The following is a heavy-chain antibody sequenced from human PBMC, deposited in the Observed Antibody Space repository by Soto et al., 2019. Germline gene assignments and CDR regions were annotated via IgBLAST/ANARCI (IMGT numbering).Heavy chain of an antibody. CDR2: IRPSGGRT. V-gene: IGHV1-46*01. Sequence: SVKVYCKSSGYTFTNYYIHLVRQAPGQGLEWLGIIRPSGGRTEYAQRFQGRVTMTRDTYTSTVYMELTSLTSEDTAVYYCAREPNESYYFDYWGQGTLVTGSS. D-gene: IGHD5-18*01. CDR1: GYTFTNYY. J-gene: IGHJ4*02. CDR3: AREPNESYYFDY.